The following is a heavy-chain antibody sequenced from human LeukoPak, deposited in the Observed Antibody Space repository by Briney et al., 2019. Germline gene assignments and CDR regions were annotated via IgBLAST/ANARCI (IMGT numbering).Heavy chain of an antibody. V-gene: IGHV4-4*07. J-gene: IGHJ4*02. Sequence: SETLSLTCTVSGGSISSYYWSWIRQPAGKGLEWIGRIYTSGSTNYNPSLKSLVTMSVDTSKNQFSLKLSSVTAADTALYYCASSPFTFGGVIVWTFDYWGQGTLVTVSS. D-gene: IGHD3-16*02. CDR1: GGSISSYY. CDR3: ASSPFTFGGVIVWTFDY. CDR2: IYTSGST.